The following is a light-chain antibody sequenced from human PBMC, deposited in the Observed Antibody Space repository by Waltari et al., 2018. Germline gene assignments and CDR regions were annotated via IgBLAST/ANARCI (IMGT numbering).Light chain of an antibody. V-gene: IGKV1-39*01. J-gene: IGKJ1*01. CDR3: QQSSSIPWT. CDR2: AAS. CDR1: QTIKRY. Sequence: DIQMTQSPSSLSASVGDRVAITCQAIQTIKRYLNWYQLKPGKAPKLMIYAASILQSGVPSRFIGSGSGTDFTLTISSLQPEDFATYYCQQSSSIPWTFGQGTNVEIK.